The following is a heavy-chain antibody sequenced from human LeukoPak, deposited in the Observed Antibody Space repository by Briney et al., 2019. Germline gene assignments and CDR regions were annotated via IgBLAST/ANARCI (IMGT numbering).Heavy chain of an antibody. CDR2: VSAYNGNT. Sequence: ASVNVSCKASGYTFTSYGISWVRQAPGQGLEWMGWVSAYNGNTNYAQKLQGRVTMTTDTSTSTAYMELRSLRSDDTAVYYCAREPTYFYGSGSPRGEWFDPWGQGTLGNVS. J-gene: IGHJ5*01. CDR1: GYTFTSYG. D-gene: IGHD3-10*01. CDR3: AREPTYFYGSGSPRGEWFDP. V-gene: IGHV1-18*01.